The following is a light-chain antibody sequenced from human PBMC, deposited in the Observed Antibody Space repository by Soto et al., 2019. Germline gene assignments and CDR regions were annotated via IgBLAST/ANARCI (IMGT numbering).Light chain of an antibody. Sequence: VLTHSPKTKCESTGQSGSLTSXASQSGSSALGWYKQKPGQAPRLLIYDASNRATGIPARFSGSGSGTVFTLTINILEPDDVAGYCSHQYGNSPQTFGQGTMVDI. CDR2: DAS. CDR1: QSGSSA. V-gene: IGKV3-11*01. J-gene: IGKJ1*01. CDR3: HQYGNSPQT.